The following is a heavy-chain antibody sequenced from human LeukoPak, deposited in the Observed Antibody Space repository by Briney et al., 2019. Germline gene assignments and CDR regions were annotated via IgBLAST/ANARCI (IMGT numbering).Heavy chain of an antibody. D-gene: IGHD1-26*01. Sequence: ASVKVSCKASGYTFTSYGISWVRQAPGQGLEWMGGIIPIFGTANYAQKFQGRVTITADESTSTAYMELSSLRSEDTAVYYCARVYSRSGSYYLDYWGQGTLVTVSS. J-gene: IGHJ4*02. CDR2: IIPIFGTA. CDR1: GYTFTSYG. V-gene: IGHV1-69*13. CDR3: ARVYSRSGSYYLDY.